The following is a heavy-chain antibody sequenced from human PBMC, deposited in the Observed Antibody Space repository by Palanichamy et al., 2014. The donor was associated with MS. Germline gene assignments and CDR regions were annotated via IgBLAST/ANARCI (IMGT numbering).Heavy chain of an antibody. CDR3: VGRGWAFEM. CDR2: VHHSGST. CDR1: GGSISSGDYY. J-gene: IGHJ3*02. D-gene: IGHD3-16*01. V-gene: IGHV4-30-4*01. Sequence: QVQLQESGPGLVKPSQTLSLTCTVSGGSISSGDYYWSWIRQPPGKGLEWIGFVHHSGSTSYNPSLKSRLTVSVDTSKRQFSLRLSSVTAADTAVYYCVGRGWAFEMWGQGTMVTVSS.